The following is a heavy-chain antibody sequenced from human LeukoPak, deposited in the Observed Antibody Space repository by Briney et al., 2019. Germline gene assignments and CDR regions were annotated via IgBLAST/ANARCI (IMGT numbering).Heavy chain of an antibody. CDR1: GGTFSSYA. J-gene: IGHJ5*02. CDR3: ARGRFHYYGSGSYYNTRNWFDP. CDR2: IIPIFGTA. Sequence: SVKVSCKASGGTFSSYAISWVRQAPGQGLEWMGGIIPIFGTANYAQKFQGRVTITADESTSTAYMELSSLRSEDTAVYYCARGRFHYYGSGSYYNTRNWFDPWGQGTLVTVSS. V-gene: IGHV1-69*13. D-gene: IGHD3-10*01.